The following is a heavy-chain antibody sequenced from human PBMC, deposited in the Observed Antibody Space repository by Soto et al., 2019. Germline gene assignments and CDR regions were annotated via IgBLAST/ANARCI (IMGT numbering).Heavy chain of an antibody. CDR1: GGSISSSSYY. Sequence: PSETLSLTCTGSGGSISSSSYYWGWIRQPPGKGLEWIGSIYYSGSTYYNPSLKSRVTISVDTSKNQFSLKLSSVTAADTAVYYCARGRNWFDPWGQGTLVTVSS. J-gene: IGHJ5*02. V-gene: IGHV4-39*01. CDR2: IYYSGST. CDR3: ARGRNWFDP.